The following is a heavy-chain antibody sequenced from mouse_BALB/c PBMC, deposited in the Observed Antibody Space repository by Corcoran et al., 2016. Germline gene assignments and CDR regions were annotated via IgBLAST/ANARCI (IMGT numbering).Heavy chain of an antibody. D-gene: IGHD2-2*01. CDR1: GYTFTSYV. Sequence: EVQLQQSGPELVKPGASVKMSCKASGYTFTSYVMHWVKQKPGQGLEWIGYIYPYNDDTKYNEEFKGKATLTSDKSSSTAYMELNSLTSEDSAVYYCAREVPGGYPFDYWGHGTTLTVSS. CDR2: IYPYNDDT. V-gene: IGHV1S136*01. J-gene: IGHJ2*01. CDR3: AREVPGGYPFDY.